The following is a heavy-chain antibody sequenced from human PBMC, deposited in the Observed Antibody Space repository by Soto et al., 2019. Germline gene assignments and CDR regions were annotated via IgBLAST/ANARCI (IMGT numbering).Heavy chain of an antibody. Sequence: QVQLVQSGAEVKKPGSPVKVSCKASGGTLSRSAISWVRQAPGQGLEWMGGIIPIFGPAIYAQKFRGRVSIIADESTRTAYMEMSSLRSDDTAVYYCGTGSSWTKVESWGQGTLVTVSS. CDR2: IIPIFGPA. CDR1: GGTLSRSA. CDR3: GTGSSWTKVES. V-gene: IGHV1-69*01. D-gene: IGHD6-13*01. J-gene: IGHJ4*02.